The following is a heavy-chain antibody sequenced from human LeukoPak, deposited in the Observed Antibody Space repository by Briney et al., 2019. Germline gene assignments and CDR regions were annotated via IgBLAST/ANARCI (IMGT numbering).Heavy chain of an antibody. D-gene: IGHD3-16*01. CDR3: ARDLKFGDYDPLTHWFDP. V-gene: IGHV1-69*01. J-gene: IGHJ5*02. CDR2: IIPIFGTA. Sequence: SVKVSCKASGGTFSSYAISWVGQAPGQGLEWMGGIIPIFGTANYAQKFQGRVTITADESTSTAYMELSSLRSEDTAVYYCARDLKFGDYDPLTHWFDPWGQGTLVTVSS. CDR1: GGTFSSYA.